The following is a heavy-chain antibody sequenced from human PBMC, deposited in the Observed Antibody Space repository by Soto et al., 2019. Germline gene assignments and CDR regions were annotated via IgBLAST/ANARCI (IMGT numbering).Heavy chain of an antibody. Sequence: GGSLRLSCTASGFILSNYAMNWVRQAPGRGLEWVSTLSKDGANEHYADSVKGRFTISRDGSKNTLYLQMNSLRAEDTAMYYCAKDPSTGSADYWGQGTQVTVSS. D-gene: IGHD3-9*01. V-gene: IGHV3-23*01. CDR1: GFILSNYA. CDR3: AKDPSTGSADY. CDR2: LSKDGANE. J-gene: IGHJ4*02.